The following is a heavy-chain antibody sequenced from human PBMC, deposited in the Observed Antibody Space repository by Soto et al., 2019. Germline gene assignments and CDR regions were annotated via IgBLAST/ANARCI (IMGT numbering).Heavy chain of an antibody. J-gene: IGHJ6*02. V-gene: IGHV3-30-3*01. D-gene: IGHD5-18*01. CDR2: ISYDGSNK. CDR1: GFTFSSYA. CDR3: ARERGYTAMVKYYYGMDV. Sequence: PGGSLRLSCAASGFTFSSYAMHWVRQAPGKGLEWVAVISYDGSNKYYADSVKGRFTISRDNSKNTLYLQMNSLRAEDTAVYYCARERGYTAMVKYYYGMDVWGQGTTVTVSS.